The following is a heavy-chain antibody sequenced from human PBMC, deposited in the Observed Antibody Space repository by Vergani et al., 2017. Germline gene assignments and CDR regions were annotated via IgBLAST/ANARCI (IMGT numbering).Heavy chain of an antibody. CDR3: AREYSSSWPGFGYYYYYGMDV. Sequence: QVQLQQSGPGLVKPSQTLSLTCAISGDSVSSNSAAWNWIRQSPSRGLEWLGRTYYRSKWYNDYAVSVKSRITINPDTSKNQFSLQLNSVTPEDTAVYYCAREYSSSWPGFGYYYYYGMDVWGQGTTVTVSS. J-gene: IGHJ6*02. D-gene: IGHD6-13*01. CDR1: GDSVSSNSAA. V-gene: IGHV6-1*01. CDR2: TYYRSKWYN.